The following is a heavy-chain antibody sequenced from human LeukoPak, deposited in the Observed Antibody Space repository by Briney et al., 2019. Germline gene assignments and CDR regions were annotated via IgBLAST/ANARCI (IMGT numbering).Heavy chain of an antibody. CDR2: ISGSGGST. V-gene: IGHV3-23*01. CDR1: GFTFSSYA. D-gene: IGHD1-26*01. CDR3: AKNAEWELPEYYFDY. J-gene: IGHJ4*02. Sequence: GGSLRLSCAASGFTFSSYAMSWVRQAPGKGLEWVSAISGSGGSTYYADSVKGRFTISRVNSKNTLYLQMNSLRAEDTAIYYCAKNAEWELPEYYFDYWGQGTLVTVPS.